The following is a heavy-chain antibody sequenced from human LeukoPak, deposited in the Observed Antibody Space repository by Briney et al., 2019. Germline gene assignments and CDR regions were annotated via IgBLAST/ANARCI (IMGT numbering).Heavy chain of an antibody. D-gene: IGHD3-3*01. Sequence: GGSLRLSCAPSGFTFSRHGMHWVRQAPGKGLEWVAIISNDGSRKYYAHSVEGRFTISRDNSKNTLYLQMGSLRAEDTAVYYCARDRAWNYFDYWGQGTLVTVSS. V-gene: IGHV3-30*03. CDR3: ARDRAWNYFDY. CDR1: GFTFSRHG. CDR2: ISNDGSRK. J-gene: IGHJ4*02.